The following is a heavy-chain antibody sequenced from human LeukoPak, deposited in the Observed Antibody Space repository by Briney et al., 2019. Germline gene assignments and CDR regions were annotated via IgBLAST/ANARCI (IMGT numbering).Heavy chain of an antibody. D-gene: IGHD3-22*01. CDR1: GFTFSSYS. Sequence: GGSLRLSCAASGFTFSSYSMNWVRQAPGKGLEWVSSISSSGSHTYHADSVKGRFTISRDNAKNSLYLQMNSLRADDTAAYYCAGGGITTFDYWGQGSLVTVSS. J-gene: IGHJ4*02. V-gene: IGHV3-21*01. CDR3: AGGGITTFDY. CDR2: ISSSGSHT.